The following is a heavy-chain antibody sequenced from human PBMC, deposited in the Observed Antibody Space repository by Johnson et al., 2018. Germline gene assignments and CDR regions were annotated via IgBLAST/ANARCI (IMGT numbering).Heavy chain of an antibody. J-gene: IGHJ3*02. Sequence: VQLVESGGGLVQPGRSLRLSCTASGLTFGVYAISWFRQAPGKGLEWVGFIRGKAYGGTTEYAASVKGRFTISRDDSKSIPYLQMNSLKTEDTAVYYCTRGGTYYYDVTNAFDIWGQGTMVTVSS. CDR3: TRGGTYYYDVTNAFDI. V-gene: IGHV3-49*03. CDR1: GLTFGVYA. D-gene: IGHD3-22*01. CDR2: IRGKAYGGTT.